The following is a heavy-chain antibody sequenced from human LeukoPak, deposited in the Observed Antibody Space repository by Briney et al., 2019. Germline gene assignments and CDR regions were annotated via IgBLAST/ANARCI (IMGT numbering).Heavy chain of an antibody. Sequence: GGSLRLSCAASGFTFDDYGMSWVRQAPGKGLEWVSGINWNGGSTGYADSVKGRLTISRDNAKNSLYLQMNSLRAEDTALYYCARDGRGSYYDYYYMDVWGKGTTVTVSS. CDR2: INWNGGST. D-gene: IGHD1-26*01. CDR1: GFTFDDYG. V-gene: IGHV3-20*04. CDR3: ARDGRGSYYDYYYMDV. J-gene: IGHJ6*03.